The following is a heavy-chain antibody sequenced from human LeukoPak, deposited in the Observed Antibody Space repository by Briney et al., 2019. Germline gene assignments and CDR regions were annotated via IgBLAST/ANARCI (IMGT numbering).Heavy chain of an antibody. V-gene: IGHV3-7*03. D-gene: IGHD3-9*01. CDR3: ARDRVLRHFDFFDY. Sequence: GGSLRLSCAASGFTFSSYWMSWVRQAPGKGLEWVANIKQDGSEKYYVDSVKGRFTISRDNAKNSLYLQMNSLRAEDTAVYYCARDRVLRHFDFFDYWGQGTLVTVSS. CDR1: GFTFSSYW. J-gene: IGHJ4*02. CDR2: IKQDGSEK.